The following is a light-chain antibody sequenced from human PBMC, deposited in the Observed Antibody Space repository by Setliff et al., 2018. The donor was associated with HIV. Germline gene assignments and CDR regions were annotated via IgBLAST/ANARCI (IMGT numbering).Light chain of an antibody. CDR2: EVS. Sequence: QSVLTQPASVSGSPGQSITISCTGTSSDVGGYNYVSWYQQHPGKAPKLMIYEVSNRPSGVSNRFSGSKSGNTASLTISGLQAEDEADHYCYSYVTTSTYVFGTGTKVTVL. V-gene: IGLV2-14*01. CDR3: YSYVTTSTYV. CDR1: SSDVGGYNY. J-gene: IGLJ1*01.